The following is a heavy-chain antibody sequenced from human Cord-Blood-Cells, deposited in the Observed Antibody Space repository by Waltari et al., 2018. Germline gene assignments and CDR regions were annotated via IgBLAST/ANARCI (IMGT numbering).Heavy chain of an antibody. V-gene: IGHV4-34*01. CDR2: INHIGST. J-gene: IGHJ2*01. CDR1: GGSFSGYY. Sequence: QVQLQQWGAGLLKPSETLSLTCAVYGGSFSGYYWSWIRQPPGKGLEWIGEINHIGSTNYNPSLKSRVTISVDTSKNQFSLKLSSVTAADTAVYYCARWEDCSSTSCDWYFDLWGRGTLVTVSS. D-gene: IGHD2-2*01. CDR3: ARWEDCSSTSCDWYFDL.